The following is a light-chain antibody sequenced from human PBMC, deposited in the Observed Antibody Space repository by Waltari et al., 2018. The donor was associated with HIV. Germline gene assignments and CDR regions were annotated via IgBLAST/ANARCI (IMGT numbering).Light chain of an antibody. CDR2: QDT. J-gene: IGLJ3*02. CDR3: QTWDSGTIV. V-gene: IGLV3-1*01. Sequence: SYDLTQPPSVSVSSGQTATVTCSGVTLGHKNVSWYQQRSGQSPVLVIYQDTKRPPGIPERFFGSTSENTATLTINETQPLDEAHYSCQTWDSGTIVFGGGTSLTVL. CDR1: TLGHKN.